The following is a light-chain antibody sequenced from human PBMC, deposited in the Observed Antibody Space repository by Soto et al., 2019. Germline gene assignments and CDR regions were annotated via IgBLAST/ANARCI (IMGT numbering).Light chain of an antibody. CDR1: QSVSSN. J-gene: IGKJ2*01. Sequence: IVMTQSPATLSVSPGERATLSCRASQSVSSNLAWYQQKPGQAPRLLFYGASTRATGIPARFSGTGSGTDFTLTISSLQSEDFAVYYCQQSNKWPYTVGQGTKLEIK. V-gene: IGKV3-15*01. CDR3: QQSNKWPYT. CDR2: GAS.